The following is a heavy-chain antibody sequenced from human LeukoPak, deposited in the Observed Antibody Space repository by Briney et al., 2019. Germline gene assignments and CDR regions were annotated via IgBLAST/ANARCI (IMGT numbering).Heavy chain of an antibody. CDR2: ISSSGSSI. V-gene: IGHV3-21*04. J-gene: IGHJ4*02. CDR3: ARDGRWLLKWTLDY. CDR1: GFTFSSYG. Sequence: GGSLRLSCAASGFTFSSYGMSWVRQAPGKGLEWVSAISSSGSSIYYADSVRGRFTISRDNARNSLYLQMNNLRAEDTAIYYCARDGRWLLKWTLDYWGQGSLVTVSS. D-gene: IGHD5-24*01.